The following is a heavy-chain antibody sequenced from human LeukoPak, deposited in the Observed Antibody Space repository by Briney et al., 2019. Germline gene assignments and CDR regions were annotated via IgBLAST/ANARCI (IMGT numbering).Heavy chain of an antibody. J-gene: IGHJ3*02. D-gene: IGHD6-19*01. CDR3: AKALPGYSSGWYTAYAFDI. V-gene: IGHV3-48*01. CDR1: GFTFSSYS. CDR2: ISSSSFTI. Sequence: PGGPLRLSCAASGFTFSSYSMNWVRQAPGKGLEWVSYISSSSFTIYYADSVKGRFTISRDNAKNSLYLQMNSLRAEDTAVYYCAKALPGYSSGWYTAYAFDIWGQGTMVTVSS.